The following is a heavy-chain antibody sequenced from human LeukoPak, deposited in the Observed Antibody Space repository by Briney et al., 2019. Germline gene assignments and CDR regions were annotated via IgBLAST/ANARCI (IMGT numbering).Heavy chain of an antibody. J-gene: IGHJ4*02. V-gene: IGHV4-34*01. CDR2: INHSGST. CDR1: GGSFSGYY. D-gene: IGHD6-13*01. Sequence: PSETLSLTCAVYGGSFSGYYWSWIRQPPGKGLEWIGEINHSGSTNYNPSLKSRVTISVDTSKNQLSLKLSSVTAADTAVYYCARVRKAAAGRGGFDYWGQGTLVTVSS. CDR3: ARVRKAAAGRGGFDY.